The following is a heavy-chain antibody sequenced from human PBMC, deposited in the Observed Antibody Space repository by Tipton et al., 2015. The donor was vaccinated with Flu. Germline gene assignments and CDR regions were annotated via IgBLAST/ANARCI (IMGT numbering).Heavy chain of an antibody. CDR1: GYSFTNRW. CDR3: ARRRDSEDDFDY. V-gene: IGHV5-51*01. D-gene: IGHD2-15*01. CDR2: IYPGDSDT. J-gene: IGHJ4*02. Sequence: QLVQSGAVVKKPGESLKISCKGSGYSFTNRWIGWVRQMPGKGLECMGIIYPGDSDTRYSPSFQGQVTISADKSITTAYLQWSSLKASDTAMYYCARRRDSEDDFDYWGQGTLVTVSS.